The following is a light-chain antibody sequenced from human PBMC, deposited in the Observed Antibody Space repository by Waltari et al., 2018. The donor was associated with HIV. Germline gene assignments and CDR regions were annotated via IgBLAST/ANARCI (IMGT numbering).Light chain of an antibody. CDR2: GNN. J-gene: IGLJ2*01. Sequence: QSVLTPPPSVSGDPGQRVTISCTGSKSTIGAGYEAHWYQQVPGTAPKPRIYGNNNRASGVPDRFSGSKSGTSASLAISGLQAEDEAEYHCQSYDSSLTTTVFGGGTKLTVL. V-gene: IGLV1-40*01. CDR3: QSYDSSLTTTV. CDR1: KSTIGAGYE.